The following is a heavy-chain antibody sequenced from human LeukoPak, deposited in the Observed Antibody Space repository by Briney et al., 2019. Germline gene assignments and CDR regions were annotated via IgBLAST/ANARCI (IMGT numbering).Heavy chain of an antibody. CDR1: GGSISSGGYY. D-gene: IGHD3-22*01. V-gene: IGHV4-31*03. CDR3: ARGPMRYYDSSGLFDY. Sequence: SQTLSLTCTVSGGSISSGGYYWSWIRQHPGKGLEWIGYIYYSGSTNYNPSLKSRVTISVDTSKNQFSLKLSSVTAADTAVYYCARGPMRYYDSSGLFDYWGQGTLVTVSS. J-gene: IGHJ4*02. CDR2: IYYSGST.